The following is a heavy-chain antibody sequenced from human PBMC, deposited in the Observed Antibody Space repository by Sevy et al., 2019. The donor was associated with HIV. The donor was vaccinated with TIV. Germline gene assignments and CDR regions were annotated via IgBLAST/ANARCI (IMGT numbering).Heavy chain of an antibody. J-gene: IGHJ6*03. D-gene: IGHD1-26*01. CDR2: IYYSGST. CDR1: GGSISSYY. CDR3: ASLIVGGSDYYSYYMDV. V-gene: IGHV4-59*01. Sequence: SETLSLTCTVSGGSISSYYWSWIRQPPGKGLEWIGYIYYSGSTNYNPSLKSRVTISVDTSKNQFSLKLSSVIAADTAVYYCASLIVGGSDYYSYYMDVWGKGTTVTVSS.